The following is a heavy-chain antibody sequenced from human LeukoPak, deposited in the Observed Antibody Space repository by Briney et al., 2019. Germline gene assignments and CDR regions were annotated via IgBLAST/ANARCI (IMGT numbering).Heavy chain of an antibody. CDR3: AIGSSSGWYSF. CDR2: IFYSGST. D-gene: IGHD6-19*01. V-gene: IGHV4-39*01. Sequence: PSETLSLTCTVSGGSISTSNYYWGWIRQPPGKGLEWIGNIFYSGSTYYSPSLRSRVTISLDTSRNQFSLKLNSVTASDTAVYYCAIGSSSGWYSFWGQGTLVTVSS. CDR1: GGSISTSNYY. J-gene: IGHJ4*02.